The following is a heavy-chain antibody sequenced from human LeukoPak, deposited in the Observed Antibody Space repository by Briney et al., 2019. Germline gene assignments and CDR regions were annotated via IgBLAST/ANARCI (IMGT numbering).Heavy chain of an antibody. CDR1: GFTVSSSY. CDR3: VREIGNSGNYD. CDR2: IYAGENT. J-gene: IGHJ4*02. Sequence: PGGSLRLSCAVSGFTVSSSYMSWVRQAPGKGLEWVSVIYAGENTYYADSVKGRFTISRDNSKNTLYLQMNGLRAEDTAVYYCVREIGNSGNYDWGQGTLVTVSS. V-gene: IGHV3-53*01. D-gene: IGHD1-7*01.